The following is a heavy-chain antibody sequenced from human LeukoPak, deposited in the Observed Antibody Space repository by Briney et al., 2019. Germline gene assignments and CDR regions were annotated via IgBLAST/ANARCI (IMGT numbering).Heavy chain of an antibody. CDR2: IYSSGST. D-gene: IGHD2-15*01. Sequence: SETLSLTCTVSGGSISSSSSYWVWIRQPPGKGLEWIGSIYSSGSTYYNPSLKSPVTMSIDTSKNEFSLKLGSVTAADTAVYYCVRHVADTSLFDFWGQGTLVTVSS. J-gene: IGHJ4*02. V-gene: IGHV4-39*01. CDR3: VRHVADTSLFDF. CDR1: GGSISSSSSY.